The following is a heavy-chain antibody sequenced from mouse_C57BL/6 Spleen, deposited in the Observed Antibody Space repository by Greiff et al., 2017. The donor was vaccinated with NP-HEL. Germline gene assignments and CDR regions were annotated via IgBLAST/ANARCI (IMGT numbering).Heavy chain of an antibody. Sequence: QVQLQQSGPELVKPGASVKISCKASGYAFSSSWMNWVKQRPGKGLEWIGRIYPGDGDTNYNGKFKGKATLTADKSSSTAYMQLSSLTSEDSAVYFCARGYGSSYGYAMDYWGQGTSVTVSS. J-gene: IGHJ4*01. V-gene: IGHV1-82*01. CDR2: IYPGDGDT. CDR1: GYAFSSSW. CDR3: ARGYGSSYGYAMDY. D-gene: IGHD1-1*01.